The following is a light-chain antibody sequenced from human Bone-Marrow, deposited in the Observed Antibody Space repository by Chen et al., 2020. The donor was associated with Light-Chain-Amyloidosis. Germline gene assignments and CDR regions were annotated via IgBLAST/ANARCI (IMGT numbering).Light chain of an antibody. CDR1: NADVGATIY. CDR3: SSYAGPKHLL. Sequence: QSALTQPPSASGSRGQSVTISCTWTNADVGATIYVSWYQQHPGKAPRLLLYEVHKRPSGVPKRFTGSKSGNTASLTVSGLQAEDEADYYCSSYAGPKHLLFGTGTRVSVL. V-gene: IGLV2-8*01. J-gene: IGLJ1*01. CDR2: EVH.